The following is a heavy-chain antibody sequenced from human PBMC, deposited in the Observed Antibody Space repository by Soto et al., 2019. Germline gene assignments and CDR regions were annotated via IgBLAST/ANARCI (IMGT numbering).Heavy chain of an antibody. V-gene: IGHV4-31*03. CDR3: ARQSECTGYFYGWFDP. J-gene: IGHJ5*02. CDR2: IYYSGSI. CDR1: GGSINSRGYY. Sequence: TSETLSLTCTVSGGSINSRGYYWTWIRQHPGKGLEWIGNIYYSGSIHFNPSLKSRLTMLVDTSENQFSLKLTSVTAADTAVYYCARQSECTGYFYGWFDPWGQGTLVTVSS. D-gene: IGHD3-22*01.